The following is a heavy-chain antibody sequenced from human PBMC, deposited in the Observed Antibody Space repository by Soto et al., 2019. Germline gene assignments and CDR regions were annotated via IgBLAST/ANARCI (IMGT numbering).Heavy chain of an antibody. D-gene: IGHD3-22*01. V-gene: IGHV3-74*01. J-gene: IGHJ6*02. Sequence: GGSLRLSCAASGFTFSSYWMHWVRQAPGKGLVWVSRINSDGSSTSYADSVKGRFTISRDNAKNTLYLQMNSLRAEDTAVYYCARVSHDDSSGYYYYYYYGMDVWGQGTTVTVSS. CDR2: INSDGSST. CDR3: ARVSHDDSSGYYYYYYYGMDV. CDR1: GFTFSSYW.